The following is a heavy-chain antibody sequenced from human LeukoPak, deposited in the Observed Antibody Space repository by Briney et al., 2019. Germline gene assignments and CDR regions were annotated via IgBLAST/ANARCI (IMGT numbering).Heavy chain of an antibody. Sequence: SVKVSCRASGGTFSSYAISWVRQAPGQGLEWMGGIIPIFGTANYAQKFQGRVTITADKSTSTAYMELSSLRSEDTAVYYCASWQMTTVTTLAFDIWGQGTMVTVSS. V-gene: IGHV1-69*06. CDR1: GGTFSSYA. CDR2: IIPIFGTA. J-gene: IGHJ3*02. D-gene: IGHD4-17*01. CDR3: ASWQMTTVTTLAFDI.